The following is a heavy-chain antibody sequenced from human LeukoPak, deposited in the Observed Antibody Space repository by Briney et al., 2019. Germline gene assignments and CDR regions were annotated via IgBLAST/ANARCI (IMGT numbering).Heavy chain of an antibody. V-gene: IGHV4-38-2*02. J-gene: IGHJ4*02. CDR2: IYHSGST. Sequence: SETLSLTCSVSGYSISSGYYWGWIRQPPGKGLEWMGSIYHSGSTYYNPSLNSRVTISVDTSKNQFSLKLSSVTAADTAVYYCAREVDYYDSSGEIDYWGQGTLVTVSS. CDR3: AREVDYYDSSGEIDY. D-gene: IGHD3-22*01. CDR1: GYSISSGYY.